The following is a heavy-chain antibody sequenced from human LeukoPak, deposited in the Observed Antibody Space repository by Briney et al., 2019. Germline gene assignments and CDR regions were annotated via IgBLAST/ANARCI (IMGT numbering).Heavy chain of an antibody. CDR2: IYHNGNT. D-gene: IGHD5-18*01. V-gene: IGHV4-38-2*01. Sequence: SETLSLTCAVSGYSISSGNYWGWIRQPPGKGLEWIGTIYHNGNTYYNPSLKSRVTISVDTSKNQFSLKLSSVTAADTAVYYCARVRYNYGDSDYWGQGTLVTVSS. CDR3: ARVRYNYGDSDY. CDR1: GYSISSGNY. J-gene: IGHJ4*02.